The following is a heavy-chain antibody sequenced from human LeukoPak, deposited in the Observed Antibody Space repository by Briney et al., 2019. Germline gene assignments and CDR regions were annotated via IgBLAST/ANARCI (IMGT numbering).Heavy chain of an antibody. CDR1: GYTFTSYG. D-gene: IGHD5-12*01. CDR3: ARDWDTVAPRGDYYYYMDV. J-gene: IGHJ6*03. Sequence: ASVKVSCKASGYTFTSYGISWVRQAPGQGLEWMGWISAYNGNTNYAQKLQGRVTMATDTSTSTAYMELRSLRSDDTAVYYCARDWDTVAPRGDYYYYMDVWGKGTTVTVSS. V-gene: IGHV1-18*01. CDR2: ISAYNGNT.